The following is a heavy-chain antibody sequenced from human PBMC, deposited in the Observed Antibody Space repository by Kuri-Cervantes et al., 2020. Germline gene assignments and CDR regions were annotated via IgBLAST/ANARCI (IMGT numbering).Heavy chain of an antibody. CDR3: ARRNSGSGTFTPFDY. CDR2: INHSGST. J-gene: IGHJ4*02. Sequence: SETLSLTCAVYGGSFSGYYWSWIRQPPGKGLEWIGEINHSGSTNYNPSLKSRVTISVDTSKNQFSLRLSSVTAADTAVYYCARRNSGSGTFTPFDYWGQGTLVTVSS. CDR1: GGSFSGYY. D-gene: IGHD3-10*01. V-gene: IGHV4-34*01.